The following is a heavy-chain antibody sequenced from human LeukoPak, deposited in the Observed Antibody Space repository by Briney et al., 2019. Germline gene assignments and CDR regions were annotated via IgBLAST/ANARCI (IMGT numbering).Heavy chain of an antibody. J-gene: IGHJ4*02. Sequence: ASVKVSCKVSGYTLTELSMHWVRQAPGKGLEWMGGFDPEDGETIYAQKFQGRVTMTEDTSTDTAYMELSSLRSEDTAVYYCATDGSRLYNFDYWGQGTPVTVSS. CDR3: ATDGSRLYNFDY. CDR1: GYTLTELS. D-gene: IGHD1-26*01. CDR2: FDPEDGET. V-gene: IGHV1-24*01.